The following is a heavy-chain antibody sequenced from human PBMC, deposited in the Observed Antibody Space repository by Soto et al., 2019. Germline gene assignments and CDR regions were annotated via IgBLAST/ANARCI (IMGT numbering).Heavy chain of an antibody. CDR3: ARGGGGYRFDY. J-gene: IGHJ4*02. V-gene: IGHV4-59*01. CDR2: IFFSGNT. D-gene: IGHD1-1*01. CDR1: GDFSSAYY. Sequence: HVQLQESGPGLVKPSGTLSLTCTVSGDFSSAYYWSWIRQPPGKGLEWVGYIFFSGNTTYNPSLKSPLCLSLDAPKAHLSLKLTSRTPADTAVYYLARGGGGYRFDYWGQGTLVTVSS.